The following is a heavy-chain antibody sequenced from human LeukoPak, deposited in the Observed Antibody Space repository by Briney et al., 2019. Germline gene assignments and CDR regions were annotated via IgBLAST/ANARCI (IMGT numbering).Heavy chain of an antibody. J-gene: IGHJ3*02. Sequence: GRSLRLSSAASGFTFSSYAMHWVRQAPGRGLEWVALIWYDGRNKYYADSVKGRFTISRDNSKNTLSLQLNSLRDEDTAVYYCARDGGSSGYHDALDIWGQGTMVTVSA. V-gene: IGHV3-33*01. CDR3: ARDGGSSGYHDALDI. D-gene: IGHD3-22*01. CDR2: IWYDGRNK. CDR1: GFTFSSYA.